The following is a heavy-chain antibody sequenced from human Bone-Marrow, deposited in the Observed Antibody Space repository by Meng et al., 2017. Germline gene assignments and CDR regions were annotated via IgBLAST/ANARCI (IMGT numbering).Heavy chain of an antibody. D-gene: IGHD4-17*01. CDR3: ASDLLSRSYDYGDYLPSYYYYGMDV. CDR2: IYYSGST. CDR1: GGSISSSSYY. Sequence: SESLSLTCTVSGGSISSSSYYWGWIRQPPGKGLEWIGSIYYSGSTYYNPSLNSRVTISVDTSKNQFSLKLSSVTAADTAVYYCASDLLSRSYDYGDYLPSYYYYGMDVWGQGTMVTVSS. J-gene: IGHJ6*02. V-gene: IGHV4-39*07.